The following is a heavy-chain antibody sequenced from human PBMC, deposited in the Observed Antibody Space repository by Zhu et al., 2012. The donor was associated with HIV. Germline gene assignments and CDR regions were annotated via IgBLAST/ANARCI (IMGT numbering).Heavy chain of an antibody. CDR3: ARLLWFGERAFDI. Sequence: QVQLQESGPGPVKPSQTLSLTCSVSGGSINSGDYYWSWIRQPPGKGLEWIGYIFYSGSTYYNPSLKSRVIISVDTSKNQFSLNLSSVTAADTAVYYCARLLWFGERAFDIWGQGQWSPSLQ. V-gene: IGHV4-30-4*01. D-gene: IGHD3-10*01. J-gene: IGHJ3*02. CDR2: IFYSGST. CDR1: GGSINSGDYY.